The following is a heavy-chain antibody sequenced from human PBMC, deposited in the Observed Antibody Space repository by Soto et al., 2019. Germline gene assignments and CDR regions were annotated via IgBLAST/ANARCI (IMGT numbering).Heavy chain of an antibody. V-gene: IGHV3-23*01. J-gene: IGHJ4*02. D-gene: IGHD6-13*01. Sequence: PGGSLRLSCAASGFTFSSYAMSWVRQAPGKGLEWVSAISGSGGSTYYADSVKGRFTISRDNSKNTLYLQMNSLRAEDTAVYYCAKGYSSSWYGRYFDYWGQGXLVTVSS. CDR1: GFTFSSYA. CDR3: AKGYSSSWYGRYFDY. CDR2: ISGSGGST.